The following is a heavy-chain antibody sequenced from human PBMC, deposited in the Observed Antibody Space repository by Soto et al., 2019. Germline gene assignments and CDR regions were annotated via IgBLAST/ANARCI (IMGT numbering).Heavy chain of an antibody. CDR3: ARDMVGGYYGSGSWNY. D-gene: IGHD3-10*01. V-gene: IGHV3-53*01. CDR1: GVSVCIKY. Sequence: PGGSMRLSCAACGVSVCIKYMSWVRQDPGKGLEWVSVIYSGGSTYYADSVKGRFTISRDNSKNTLYLQMNSLRAEDTAVYYCARDMVGGYYGSGSWNYWGQGTLVTVSS. CDR2: IYSGGST. J-gene: IGHJ4*02.